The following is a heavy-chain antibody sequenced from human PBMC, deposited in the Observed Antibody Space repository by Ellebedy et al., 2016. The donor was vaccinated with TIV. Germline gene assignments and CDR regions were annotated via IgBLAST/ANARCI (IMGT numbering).Heavy chain of an antibody. D-gene: IGHD3-3*01. CDR1: GASMNYNY. CDR2: IYDIGTT. CDR3: ARAPRTYNFWSGYREHFDY. J-gene: IGHJ4*02. Sequence: MPSETLSLTCDVSGASMNYNYWSWVRQPPGKGLEWIGYIYDIGTTNYNPSLKSRVAISIETSKNQFSLKLKSVTAADTAVYFCARAPRTYNFWSGYREHFDYWGQGTLVTVSS. V-gene: IGHV4-4*08.